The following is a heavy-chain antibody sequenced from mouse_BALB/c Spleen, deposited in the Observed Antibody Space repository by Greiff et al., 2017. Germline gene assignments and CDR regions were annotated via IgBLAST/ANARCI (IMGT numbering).Heavy chain of an antibody. CDR3: ARTDYGLYYFDY. D-gene: IGHD1-2*01. V-gene: IGHV5-9-3*01. CDR2: ISSGGSYT. J-gene: IGHJ2*01. Sequence: EVKLMESGGGLVKPGGSLKLSCAASGFTFSSYAMSWVRQTPEKRLEWVATISSGGSYTYYPDSVKGRFTISRDNAKNTLYLQMSSLRSEDTAMYYCARTDYGLYYFDYWGQGTTLTVSS. CDR1: GFTFSSYA.